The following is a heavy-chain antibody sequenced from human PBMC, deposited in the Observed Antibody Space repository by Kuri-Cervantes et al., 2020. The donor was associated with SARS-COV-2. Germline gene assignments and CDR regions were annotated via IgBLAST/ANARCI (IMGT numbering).Heavy chain of an antibody. V-gene: IGHV3-30*18. Sequence: GESLKISCAASGFTFSSYGMHWVHQAPGKGLEWVAVISYDGSNKYYADSVKGRFTISRDNSKNTLYLQMNSLRAEDTAVYYCAKDRLHYDILTALDYWGQGTLVTVSS. CDR3: AKDRLHYDILTALDY. CDR2: ISYDGSNK. D-gene: IGHD3-9*01. CDR1: GFTFSSYG. J-gene: IGHJ4*02.